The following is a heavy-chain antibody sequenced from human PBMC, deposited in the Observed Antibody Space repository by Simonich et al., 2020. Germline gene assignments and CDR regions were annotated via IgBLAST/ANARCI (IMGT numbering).Heavy chain of an antibody. J-gene: IGHJ6*03. CDR2: INPTRGGK. Sequence: QVQLVQSGAEVKKPGASVKVSCKASGYTFTGYYMHWVRQAPGQGLEGWVRINPTRGGKNIEQEIQGRVTLTRDTSISTAYMEVSRLGSDDPAVYYCARGALTGDYYYMDVWGKGTTVTVSS. CDR3: ARGALTGDYYYMDV. CDR1: GYTFTGYY. V-gene: IGHV1-2*02. D-gene: IGHD7-27*01.